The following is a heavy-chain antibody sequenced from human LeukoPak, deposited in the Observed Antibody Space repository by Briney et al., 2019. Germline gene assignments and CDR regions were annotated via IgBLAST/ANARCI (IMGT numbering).Heavy chain of an antibody. CDR1: GYSFTGYY. V-gene: IGHV1-2*02. J-gene: IGHJ6*03. D-gene: IGHD2-8*01. CDR3: ARGGLRVMVYRLYYMDV. Sequence: ASVKVSCKASGYSFTGYYMHWVRQAPGQGLEWMGWTNPNGGDTKYAQKFQDRVTMTRDTSISTAYMELTRLRSDDTAVYYCARGGLRVMVYRLYYMDVWGKGTTVTVSS. CDR2: TNPNGGDT.